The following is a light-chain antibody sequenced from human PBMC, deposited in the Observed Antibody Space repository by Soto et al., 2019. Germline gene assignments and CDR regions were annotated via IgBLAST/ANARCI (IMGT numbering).Light chain of an antibody. CDR3: QQSYSSPYT. V-gene: IGKV1-39*01. Sequence: IPMTQSPSSLSASVGGRVTITCRASQTISSYLNWYQQTPGRAPALLISAASTLQSGVPSRFSGSGSGTVFTLTISSLQPEDFATYYCQQSYSSPYTFGPGTKLEIK. J-gene: IGKJ2*01. CDR1: QTISSY. CDR2: AAS.